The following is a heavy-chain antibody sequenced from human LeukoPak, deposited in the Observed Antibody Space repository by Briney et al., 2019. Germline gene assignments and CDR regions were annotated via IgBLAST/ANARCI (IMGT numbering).Heavy chain of an antibody. D-gene: IGHD3-3*01. J-gene: IGHJ4*02. V-gene: IGHV3-23*01. CDR2: ISGSGGST. Sequence: GGPLRLSCAASGFTFSSYAMSWVRQAPGKGLEWVSAISGSGGSTYYADSVKGRFTISRDNSKNTLYLQMNSLRAEDTAVYYCAKDWYYDFWSGYYPDYWGQGTLVTVSS. CDR3: AKDWYYDFWSGYYPDY. CDR1: GFTFSSYA.